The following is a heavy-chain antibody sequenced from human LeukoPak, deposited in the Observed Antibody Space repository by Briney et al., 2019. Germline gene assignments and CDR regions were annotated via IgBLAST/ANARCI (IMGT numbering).Heavy chain of an antibody. CDR3: AKAAGGVIVRPYDY. J-gene: IGHJ4*02. Sequence: PGGSLRLSCAASGFTFDDYAMHWVRQAPGKGLEWVSGISWNSGSIGYADSVKGRFTISRDNAKNSLYLQMNSLRAEDTALYYCAKAAGGVIVRPYDYWGQGTLVTVSS. CDR1: GFTFDDYA. CDR2: ISWNSGSI. D-gene: IGHD3-16*02. V-gene: IGHV3-9*01.